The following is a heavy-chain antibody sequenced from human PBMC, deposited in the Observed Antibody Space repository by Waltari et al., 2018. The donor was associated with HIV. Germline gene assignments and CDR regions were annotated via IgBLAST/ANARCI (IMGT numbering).Heavy chain of an antibody. CDR3: ARDLSGYSDY. CDR1: GFTCSTYW. CDR2: IDEYGGIT. J-gene: IGHJ4*02. V-gene: IGHV3-74*01. D-gene: IGHD3-3*01. Sequence: EVLLVESGGGLVQPGVSLRLSCAASGFTCSTYWMHWVRQAPGKGLVWVSRIDEYGGITNYADSVEGRFTISRDNAKNTLYLQMNNLRAEDTATYYCARDLSGYSDYWGQGTLVTVSS.